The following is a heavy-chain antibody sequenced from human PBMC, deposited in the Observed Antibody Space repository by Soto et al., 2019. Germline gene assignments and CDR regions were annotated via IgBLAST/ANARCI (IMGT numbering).Heavy chain of an antibody. V-gene: IGHV3-30*03. CDR2: ISYDGNYI. J-gene: IGHJ6*02. CDR3: ARGSKAGDGYNSVDYYYYGMDV. CDR1: GFTFSTYG. Sequence: GSLRLSCAVSGFTFSTYGMHWVRQAPGKGLEWVAVISYDGNYIYYADSVKGRFTISRDNSKYTLYLQMNSLRGEDTAVYYCARGSKAGDGYNSVDYYYYGMDVWGQGTTVTVSS. D-gene: IGHD5-12*01.